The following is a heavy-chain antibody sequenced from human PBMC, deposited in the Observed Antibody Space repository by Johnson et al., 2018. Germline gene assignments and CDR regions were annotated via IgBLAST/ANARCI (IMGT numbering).Heavy chain of an antibody. V-gene: IGHV3-7*01. D-gene: IGHD6-19*01. CDR2: IRQDGIEI. Sequence: VQLVESGGGLVQPGGSLRISCSVSAFTFSGEWMAWVRQAPGKGLEFVANIRQDGIEINHADSVKGRFTISRDNAKNLLYLQMNSLGVEDMAVYYCARDGSGWTHNAFDIWGQGTMVTVSS. J-gene: IGHJ3*02. CDR1: AFTFSGEW. CDR3: ARDGSGWTHNAFDI.